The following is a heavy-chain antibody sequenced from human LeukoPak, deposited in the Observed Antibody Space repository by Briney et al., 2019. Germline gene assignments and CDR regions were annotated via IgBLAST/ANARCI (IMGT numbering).Heavy chain of an antibody. D-gene: IGHD6-6*01. Sequence: PSETLSLTCTVSGGSISSYYWSWIRQPPGKGLEWIGYIYYSGSTNYNPSLKSRVTISVDTSKNQFSLKLSSVTAADTAVYYCARVLSSSSFRRHYYMDVWGKGTTVTVSS. CDR3: ARVLSSSSFRRHYYMDV. J-gene: IGHJ6*03. V-gene: IGHV4-59*01. CDR2: IYYSGST. CDR1: GGSISSYY.